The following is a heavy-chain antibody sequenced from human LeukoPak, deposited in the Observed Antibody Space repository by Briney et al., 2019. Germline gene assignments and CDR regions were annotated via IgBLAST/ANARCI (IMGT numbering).Heavy chain of an antibody. J-gene: IGHJ4*02. CDR1: GFSFSGYW. D-gene: IGHD1-26*01. CDR3: ARGVGGDDS. V-gene: IGHV3-74*01. CDR2: INSDGSST. Sequence: GGSLRLSCAASGFSFSGYWMHWVCQAPGKGLVWVSRINSDGSSTSYADSVRGRFTISRDNAKNTVYLQMNSLRGEDTAVYYCARGVGGDDSWGQGTLVTVSS.